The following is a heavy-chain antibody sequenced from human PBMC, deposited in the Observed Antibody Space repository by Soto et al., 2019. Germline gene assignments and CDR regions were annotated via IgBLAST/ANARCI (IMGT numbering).Heavy chain of an antibody. CDR2: VYHTGNA. V-gene: IGHV4-30-2*01. CDR1: GGSITTAGYS. Sequence: SETLSLTCTVSGGSITTAGYSWSWFRQPPGKALEWIGYVYHTGNAYPKPSLKSRVTISLDRSKNQFSLKMTSVTAADTALYYCASRTFYYYGLDVWGQGTKVTVSS. CDR3: ASRTFYYYGLDV. J-gene: IGHJ6*02.